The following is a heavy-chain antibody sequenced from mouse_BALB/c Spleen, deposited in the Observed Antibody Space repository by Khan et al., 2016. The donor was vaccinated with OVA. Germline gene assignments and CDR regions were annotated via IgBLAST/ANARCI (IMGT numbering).Heavy chain of an antibody. CDR2: INPSNGYT. J-gene: IGHJ3*01. CDR1: GYTFTSYT. Sequence: QQSGAELARPGASVKMSCKASGYTFTSYTIHWIKLRPGQGLEWIGFINPSNGYTIYNQKFKDKATLTADKSSTTVYMQLSSLTSDDSAVYNCVRDGAYHRNDGWFAYWGQGTLVTVSA. CDR3: VRDGAYHRNDGWFAY. V-gene: IGHV1-4*01. D-gene: IGHD2-14*01.